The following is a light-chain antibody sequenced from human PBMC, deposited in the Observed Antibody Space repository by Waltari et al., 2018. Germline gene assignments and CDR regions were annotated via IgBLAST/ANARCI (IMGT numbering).Light chain of an antibody. V-gene: IGKV2-30*01. CDR1: HSLVTTDEHTF. J-gene: IGKJ2*01. Sequence: DVVMTQSPPSLFVTLGQTASISCRSTHSLVTTDEHTFLNWFHQRPGQSPRPLIYKVSKRDSGVPDRFSGSWSGTDFTLKISRVEAEDVGVYYCMQATHWPSVTFGQGTKLEIK. CDR2: KVS. CDR3: MQATHWPSVT.